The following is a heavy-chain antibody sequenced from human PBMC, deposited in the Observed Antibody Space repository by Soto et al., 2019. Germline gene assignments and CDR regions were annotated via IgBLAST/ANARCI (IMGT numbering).Heavy chain of an antibody. Sequence: QVQLVESGGGVLQPGRSLRLSCAASGFTFSNYAIHWVRQAPGKGLEWVAVISYDGINKYYADSVKGRFSIFRDNSKNTVYLPMNILKAEDTAVYYCARDQNPSGTYQGIFDSWGQGTLVTVSS. CDR3: ARDQNPSGTYQGIFDS. V-gene: IGHV3-30-3*01. J-gene: IGHJ4*02. CDR2: ISYDGINK. CDR1: GFTFSNYA. D-gene: IGHD1-26*01.